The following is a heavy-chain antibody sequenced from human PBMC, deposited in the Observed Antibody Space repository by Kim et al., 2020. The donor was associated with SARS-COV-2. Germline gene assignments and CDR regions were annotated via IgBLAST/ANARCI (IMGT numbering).Heavy chain of an antibody. Sequence: GGSLRLSCAASGFTFSSYSMNWVRQAPGKGLEWVSYISSSSSTIYYADSVMGRFTISRDNAKNSLYLQMNSLRDEDTAVYYCAGDIAPSGLWFGELLLHGGREFDYWGQGTLVTVSS. V-gene: IGHV3-48*02. CDR2: ISSSSSTI. D-gene: IGHD3-10*01. CDR1: GFTFSSYS. CDR3: AGDIAPSGLWFGELLLHGGREFDY. J-gene: IGHJ4*02.